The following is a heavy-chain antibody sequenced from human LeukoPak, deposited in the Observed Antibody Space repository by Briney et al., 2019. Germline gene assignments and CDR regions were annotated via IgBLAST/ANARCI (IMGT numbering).Heavy chain of an antibody. Sequence: GRSLRLSCAAPGFTFSSYGMNWVRQAPGKGLEWVAAISYDGSNDFYADSVKGRFTISRDNSKNTLYLQMNSLRAEETALYYCAKGQGLYAPLRNYGMDVWGQGTTVTVSS. V-gene: IGHV3-30*18. J-gene: IGHJ6*02. CDR1: GFTFSSYG. CDR3: AKGQGLYAPLRNYGMDV. D-gene: IGHD2-2*01. CDR2: ISYDGSND.